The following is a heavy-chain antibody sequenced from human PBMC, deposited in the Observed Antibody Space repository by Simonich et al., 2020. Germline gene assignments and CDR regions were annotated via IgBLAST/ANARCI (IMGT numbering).Heavy chain of an antibody. D-gene: IGHD3-10*01. CDR2: RNPNNGNT. V-gene: IGHV1-8*02. Sequence: VQMVQSRAEVKKPGGSVKVSCKSSVYTFTSYDINWVRQATGKGSEWIEWRNPNNGNTGEAQKCQGRVTMTRNTSIITAYMELSSLRSEDTAVYYCARGGDGDYWGQGTLVTVSS. CDR1: VYTFTSYD. J-gene: IGHJ4*02. CDR3: ARGGDGDY.